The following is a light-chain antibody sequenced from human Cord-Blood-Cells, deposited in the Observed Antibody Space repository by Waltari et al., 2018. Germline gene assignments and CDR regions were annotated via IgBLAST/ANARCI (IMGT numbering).Light chain of an antibody. CDR1: QSLMHSNGYNY. Sequence: DIVMTQSQLSLPVSPGEPASISCRSSQSLMHSNGYNYLDWYLQKPGQSQQLLIYLGSNRASGVPDRFSGSGSGTDFTLKISRVEAEDVGVYYCMQALQTPLTFGGGTKVEIK. CDR2: LGS. V-gene: IGKV2-28*01. J-gene: IGKJ4*01. CDR3: MQALQTPLT.